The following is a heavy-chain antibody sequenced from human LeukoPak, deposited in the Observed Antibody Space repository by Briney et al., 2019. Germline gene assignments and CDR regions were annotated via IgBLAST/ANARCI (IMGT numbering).Heavy chain of an antibody. CDR2: INHSGST. CDR1: GGSFSGYY. D-gene: IGHD4-17*01. J-gene: IGHJ4*02. V-gene: IGHV4-34*01. CDR3: ARSLFVGDYVPFDS. Sequence: SETLSLTCAVYGGSFSGYYWSWLRQPPGKGLEWIGEINHSGSTKYNSSLKSRVTISVDTSKNQFSMKLRSVTAADTAVYYCARSLFVGDYVPFDSWSQGSLITVSS.